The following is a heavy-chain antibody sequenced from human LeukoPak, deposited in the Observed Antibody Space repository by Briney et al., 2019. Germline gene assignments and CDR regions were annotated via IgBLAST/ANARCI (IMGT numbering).Heavy chain of an antibody. CDR3: ARDYGGHGEYFDY. CDR2: ISGSGKTI. V-gene: IGHV3-48*02. D-gene: IGHD4-23*01. J-gene: IGHJ4*02. Sequence: GGSLRLSCAASGFSFSSYNINWVRQAPGKGLEWVSYISGSGKTIYYADSVKGRFTIPRDNAKNSVYLQMNSLRDEDTAVYHCARDYGGHGEYFDYWGQGNLVTVSS. CDR1: GFSFSSYN.